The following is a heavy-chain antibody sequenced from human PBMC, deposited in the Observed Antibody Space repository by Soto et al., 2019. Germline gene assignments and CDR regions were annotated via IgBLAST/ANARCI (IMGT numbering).Heavy chain of an antibody. Sequence: PSQTLSLTCDISGDSVSSNSAAWNWIRQSPARGLEWLGRTYYRSQWRTDYAASVKGRITVNPDTSNNQFSLQLNSVTPEDTAVYYCASWDCSGGVCKCFDHWGQGSLVTVSS. J-gene: IGHJ4*02. V-gene: IGHV6-1*01. CDR1: GDSVSSNSAA. D-gene: IGHD2-8*02. CDR3: ASWDCSGGVCKCFDH. CDR2: TYYRSQWRT.